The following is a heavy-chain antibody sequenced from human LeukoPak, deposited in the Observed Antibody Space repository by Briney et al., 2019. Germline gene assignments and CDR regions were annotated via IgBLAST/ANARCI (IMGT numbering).Heavy chain of an antibody. V-gene: IGHV4-34*01. CDR3: ARGGRDGYNSVKGYYYYYMDV. CDR2: INHSGST. D-gene: IGHD5-24*01. J-gene: IGHJ6*03. Sequence: PSETLSLTCAVYGGSFSGYYWSWIRQPPGKGLEWIGEINHSGSTNYNPSLKSRVTISVDTSKNQFSLKLSSVTAADTAVYYCARGGRDGYNSVKGYYYYYMDVWGKGTTVTISS. CDR1: GGSFSGYY.